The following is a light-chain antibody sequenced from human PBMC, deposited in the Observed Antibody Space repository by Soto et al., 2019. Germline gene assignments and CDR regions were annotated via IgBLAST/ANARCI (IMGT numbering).Light chain of an antibody. CDR3: LHCDTYWA. V-gene: IGKV1-5*01. Sequence: DIQMTQSPSTLSASLGDRVTITCRVSWNIERWLAWYQQKPGKAPRLLIYDASTLETGVPSRFSGGGSGTEFTLTISSLQPDDNATYYSLHCDTYWAFGQGTKVEVE. CDR2: DAS. CDR1: WNIERW. J-gene: IGKJ1*01.